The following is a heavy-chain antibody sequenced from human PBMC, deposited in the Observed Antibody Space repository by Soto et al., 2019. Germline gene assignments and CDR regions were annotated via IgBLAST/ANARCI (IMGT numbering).Heavy chain of an antibody. V-gene: IGHV3-23*01. CDR2: ISVSVVTT. CDR1: GFTFSRYA. CDR3: AITESYFWGGYYSWVDY. D-gene: IGHD3-3*01. J-gene: IGHJ4*02. Sequence: GGALRLSCAASGFTFSRYAISWVRQAPGEGLGGVPSISVSVVTTCYAEPVKGRFPIPRGNPKNTLYRKMNGLRAEDTAVYYCAITESYFWGGYYSWVDYWGGGTRVTVSS.